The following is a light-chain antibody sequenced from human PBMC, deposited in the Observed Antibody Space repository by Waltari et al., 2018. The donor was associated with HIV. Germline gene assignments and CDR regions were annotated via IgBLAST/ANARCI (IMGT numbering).Light chain of an antibody. CDR3: CSYAGSNTYV. V-gene: IGLV2-11*01. Sequence: QSALTQPRSVSGSPGQSVTISCTGTSSDVGTYNYVSWYQQHPGKAPKLMIYDVSKRPSGVPDRFSGSKSGNTASLTISGLQAEDDADYYCCSYAGSNTYVFGTGTTVTVL. CDR2: DVS. CDR1: SSDVGTYNY. J-gene: IGLJ1*01.